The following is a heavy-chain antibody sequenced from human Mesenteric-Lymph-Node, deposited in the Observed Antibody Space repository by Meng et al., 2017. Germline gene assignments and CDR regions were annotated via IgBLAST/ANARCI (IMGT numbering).Heavy chain of an antibody. V-gene: IGHV4-59*01. D-gene: IGHD6-19*01. CDR1: GGSISNYY. Sequence: GSLRPSCTVSGGSISNYYWSWIRQPPGKGLEWIGYFYYTGSTNYNPSLNSRVTISVDSSKNQFSLKLSSVTAADTAVYYCARDGPNSSGWLYDAFDIWGQGTMVTVSS. CDR2: FYYTGST. J-gene: IGHJ3*02. CDR3: ARDGPNSSGWLYDAFDI.